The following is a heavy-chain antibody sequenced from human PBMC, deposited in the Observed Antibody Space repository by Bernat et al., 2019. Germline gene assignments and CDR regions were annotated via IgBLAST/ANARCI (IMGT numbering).Heavy chain of an antibody. CDR2: IYWDDDK. J-gene: IGHJ5*02. CDR1: GFSLSTSGVG. Sequence: QITLKESGPTLVKPTQTLTLTCTFSGFSLSTSGVGVGWIRQPPGKALEWLALIYWDDDKRYSPSLKSRLTITKDTSKNQVVLTMTNMDPVDTATYYCAHGYSSGWYSQGYNWFDPWGQGTLVTVSS. CDR3: AHGYSSGWYSQGYNWFDP. V-gene: IGHV2-5*02. D-gene: IGHD6-13*01.